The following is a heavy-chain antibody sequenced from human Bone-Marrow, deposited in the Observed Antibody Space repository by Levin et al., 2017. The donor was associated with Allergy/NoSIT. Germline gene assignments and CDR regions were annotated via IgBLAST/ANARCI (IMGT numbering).Heavy chain of an antibody. CDR1: GFPFSISW. CDR2: ISSDETTT. J-gene: IGHJ4*02. CDR3: ARVQTGYSDY. Sequence: LSLTCVASGFPFSISWMHWVRQAPGSGLVWVSQISSDETTTTYADSVKGRFTTSRDNAKNTLYLQMNSLRDEDTAVYYCARVQTGYSDYWGQGSLVTVSS. D-gene: IGHD5-24*01. V-gene: IGHV3-74*01.